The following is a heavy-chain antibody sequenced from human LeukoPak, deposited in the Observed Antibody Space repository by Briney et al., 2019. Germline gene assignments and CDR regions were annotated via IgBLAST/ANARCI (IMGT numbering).Heavy chain of an antibody. D-gene: IGHD3-3*01. CDR3: AREGGVVIGGDYYYMDV. CDR1: GFTFSSYA. V-gene: IGHV3-23*01. J-gene: IGHJ6*03. CDR2: ISGSGGST. Sequence: GGPLRLSCAASGFTFSSYAMSWVRQAPGKGLEWVSAISGSGGSTYYADSVKGRFTISRDNSKNTLYLQMNSLRAEDTAVYYCAREGGVVIGGDYYYMDVWGKGTTVTVSS.